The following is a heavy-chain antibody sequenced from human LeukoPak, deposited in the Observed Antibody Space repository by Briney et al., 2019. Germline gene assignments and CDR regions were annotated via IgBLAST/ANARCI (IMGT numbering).Heavy chain of an antibody. J-gene: IGHJ4*02. CDR3: ASGRGYSSSWHDY. Sequence: SETLSLTCAVSGGSISSGGYSWSWIRQPPGKGLEWIGYIYHSGSTYYNPSLKSRVTISVDRSKNQFSLKLNSVTAADTAVYYCASGRGYSSSWHDYWGQGTLVTVSS. V-gene: IGHV4-30-2*01. CDR2: IYHSGST. D-gene: IGHD6-13*01. CDR1: GGSISSGGYS.